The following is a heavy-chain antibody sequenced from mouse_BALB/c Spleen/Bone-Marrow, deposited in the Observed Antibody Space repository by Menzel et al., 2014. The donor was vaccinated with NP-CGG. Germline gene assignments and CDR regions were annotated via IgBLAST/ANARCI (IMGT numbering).Heavy chain of an antibody. Sequence: EVQLVESGGGLVKSGGSLKLSCAASGFTFNSYGMSWVRQTPEKRLEWVATISGGGSYTFYPDSVKGRFTISRDNAKNNLYLQLSSLRSEDTALYYCARHAYYDQTEVSFVYWGQRTLVTVSA. D-gene: IGHD2-4*01. J-gene: IGHJ3*01. CDR1: GFTFNSYG. V-gene: IGHV5-9-2*01. CDR2: ISGGGSYT. CDR3: ARHAYYDQTEVSFVY.